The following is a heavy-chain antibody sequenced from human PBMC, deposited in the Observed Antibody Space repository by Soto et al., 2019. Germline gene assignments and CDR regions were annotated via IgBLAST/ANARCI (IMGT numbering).Heavy chain of an antibody. CDR2: ISGSGFKK. J-gene: IGHJ5*02. CDR3: AKNQGVELVPLATVDWFDP. V-gene: IGHV3-23*01. D-gene: IGHD1-26*01. CDR1: GFIFENLG. Sequence: GGSLRLSCAASGFIFENLGMSWVRQAPGKGLEWISSISGSGFKKYYADSVKGRFTISRDNSKSTVYLELNNLSAEDTAVYHCAKNQGVELVPLATVDWFDPWGQGSVVTVSS.